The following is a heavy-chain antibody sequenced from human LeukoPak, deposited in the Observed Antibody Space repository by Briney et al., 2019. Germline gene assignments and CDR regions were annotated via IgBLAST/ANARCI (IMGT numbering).Heavy chain of an antibody. V-gene: IGHV4-39*01. CDR2: IYYSGST. CDR3: ARLERKQWYFDY. D-gene: IGHD6-19*01. CDR1: GFTFSDYY. Sequence: PGGSLRLSCAASGFTFSDYYMSWIRQAPGKGLEWIGSIYYSGSTYYNPSLKSRVTITVDTSKNQFSLKLSSVTAADTAVYYCARLERKQWYFDYWGQGTLVTVSS. J-gene: IGHJ4*02.